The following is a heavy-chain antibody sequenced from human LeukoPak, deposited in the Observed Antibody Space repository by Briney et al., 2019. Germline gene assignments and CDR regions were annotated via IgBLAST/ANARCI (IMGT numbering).Heavy chain of an antibody. D-gene: IGHD1-26*01. V-gene: IGHV4-59*01. CDR3: ARHGGSYTFDF. J-gene: IGHJ4*02. CDR1: GGSIGTYY. CDR2: MYDSGST. Sequence: SETLSLSCTVSGGSIGTYYWSWIRQPPGKGLELIGYMYDSGSTNYNPSLKSRATISVDTSKNQFSLRLTSVTAADTAVYYCARHGGSYTFDFWGQGVLVTVSS.